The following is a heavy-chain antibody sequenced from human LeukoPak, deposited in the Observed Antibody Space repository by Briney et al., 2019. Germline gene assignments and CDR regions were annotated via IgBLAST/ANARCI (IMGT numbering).Heavy chain of an antibody. D-gene: IGHD6-13*01. CDR2: VNPDTGGT. J-gene: IGHJ5*02. V-gene: IGHV1-2*06. CDR1: GYTFTGYY. Sequence: ASVKVSCKASGYTFTGYYIHWVRQAPGQGLEWMGRVNPDTGGTDYAQKFQGRITMTRDTSITTAYMELSRLTSDDTAVYYCAKVPPSITAAGNWLDPWGQGALVTDSS. CDR3: AKVPPSITAAGNWLDP.